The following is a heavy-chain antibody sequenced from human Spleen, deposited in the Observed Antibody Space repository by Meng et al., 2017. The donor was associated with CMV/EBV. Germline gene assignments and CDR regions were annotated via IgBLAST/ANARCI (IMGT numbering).Heavy chain of an antibody. CDR1: GGSISSYY. J-gene: IGHJ5*02. Sequence: GRLPESGPGLVKPSETLSLTCTVSGGSISSYYWSWIRQPAGKGLEWIGRIYTSGSTNYNPSLKSRVTMSVDTSKNQFSLKLSSVTAADTAVYYCARAHGYCSGGSCSEYNWFDPWGQGTLVTVSS. CDR2: IYTSGST. D-gene: IGHD2-15*01. CDR3: ARAHGYCSGGSCSEYNWFDP. V-gene: IGHV4-4*07.